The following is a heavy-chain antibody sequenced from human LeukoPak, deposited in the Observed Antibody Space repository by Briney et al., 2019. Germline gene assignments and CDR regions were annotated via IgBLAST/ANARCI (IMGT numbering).Heavy chain of an antibody. CDR2: INPNGGVK. CDR3: ARDGGDGYNFYF. CDR1: GYTFSGYY. V-gene: IGHV1-2*02. Sequence: GASVKVSCKASGYTFSGYYMHWLRQAPGQGLEWMGWINPNGGVKNYAQKFQGRVTMTRDTSISTAYMERSRLRADDTDVYYCARDGGDGYNFYFWGQGTLVTVSS. D-gene: IGHD5-24*01. J-gene: IGHJ4*02.